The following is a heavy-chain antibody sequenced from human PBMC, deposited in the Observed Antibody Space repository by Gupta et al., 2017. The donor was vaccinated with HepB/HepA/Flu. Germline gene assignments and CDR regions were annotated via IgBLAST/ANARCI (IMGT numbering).Heavy chain of an antibody. CDR2: ISGDGGST. Sequence: EVQLVESGGGVVQPGGSLRLSCAASGFTFDDYAMHWVRQAPGKGLEWVSLISGDGGSTYYADSVKGRFTISRDNSKNSLYLQMNSLRTEDTALYYCATGGYYFYWGQGTLVTVSS. CDR3: ATGGYYFY. CDR1: GFTFDDYA. V-gene: IGHV3-43*02. J-gene: IGHJ4*02. D-gene: IGHD3-3*01.